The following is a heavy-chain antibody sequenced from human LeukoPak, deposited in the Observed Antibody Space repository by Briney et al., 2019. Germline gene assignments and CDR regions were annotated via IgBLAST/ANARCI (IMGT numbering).Heavy chain of an antibody. D-gene: IGHD6-19*01. Sequence: GGSLRLSCAASGFTFSSCEMNWVRQAPGRGLEWVSYISGSGVTMYYADSVKGRFTISRDDAKNSLYLQMNSLRAEDTAVYYCAREDIRLDYFDYWGQGTLVTVSS. CDR3: AREDIRLDYFDY. CDR2: ISGSGVTM. CDR1: GFTFSSCE. V-gene: IGHV3-48*03. J-gene: IGHJ4*02.